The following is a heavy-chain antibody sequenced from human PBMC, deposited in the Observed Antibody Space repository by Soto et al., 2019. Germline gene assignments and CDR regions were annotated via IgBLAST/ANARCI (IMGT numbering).Heavy chain of an antibody. CDR2: INAGNGVT. V-gene: IGHV1-3*01. D-gene: IGHD2-15*01. CDR3: ARDGCGGGSCYPDY. Sequence: VQLVQSGAEVEKPGASVKVSCEASGYTFTSYAMHWVRQAPGQRLEWMGWINAGNGVTKYSEKFQGRVTFTRLASARTAFLEGNSLRSEDTAVYFCARDGCGGGSCYPDYWGQGTLVTVS. CDR1: GYTFTSYA. J-gene: IGHJ4*02.